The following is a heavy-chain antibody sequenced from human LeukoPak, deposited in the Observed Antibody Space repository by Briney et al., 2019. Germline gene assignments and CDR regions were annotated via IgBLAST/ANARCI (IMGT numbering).Heavy chain of an antibody. CDR2: ISYDGSNK. J-gene: IGHJ4*02. V-gene: IGHV3-30*04. CDR1: GFTFSSYA. Sequence: GGSLRLSCAASGFTFSSYAMHWVRQAPGKGLEWVAVISYDGSNKYYADSAKGRFTISRDNSKNTLYLQMNSLRAEDTAVYYCARPLSTPLSGFDYWGQGTLVTVSS. D-gene: IGHD3-10*01. CDR3: ARPLSTPLSGFDY.